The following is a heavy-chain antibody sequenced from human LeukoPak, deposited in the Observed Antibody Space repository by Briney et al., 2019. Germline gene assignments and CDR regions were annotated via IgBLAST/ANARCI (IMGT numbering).Heavy chain of an antibody. CDR1: GFTFSNYW. D-gene: IGHD3-10*01. Sequence: GGSLRLSCAASGFTFSNYWVHWVRNPPGKGLGWVSRINRDGSTTNYADSAKGRFTVSRDNAKNTLNLQMNSLRAEDTAVYYCARDKKSGESSEIDYWGQGTLVTVSS. V-gene: IGHV3-74*01. J-gene: IGHJ4*02. CDR3: ARDKKSGESSEIDY. CDR2: INRDGSTT.